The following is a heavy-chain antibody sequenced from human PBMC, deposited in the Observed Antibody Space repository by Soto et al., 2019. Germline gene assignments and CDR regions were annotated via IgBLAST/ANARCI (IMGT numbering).Heavy chain of an antibody. D-gene: IGHD1-1*01. CDR1: GFSFTSSW. Sequence: GGSLRLSCAASGFSFTSSWMSWVRQAPGKGLEWVAHINQNGGQKYYVDSAKGRFTISRDNAKTSLYLQMNSLRVEDTAVFYCVPWAAADDEDYFHHWGQGTLVTVSS. CDR3: VPWAAADDEDYFHH. J-gene: IGHJ1*01. CDR2: INQNGGQK. V-gene: IGHV3-7*01.